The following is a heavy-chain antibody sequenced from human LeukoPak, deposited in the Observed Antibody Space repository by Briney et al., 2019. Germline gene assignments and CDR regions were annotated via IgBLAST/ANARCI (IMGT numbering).Heavy chain of an antibody. CDR3: ARVGAGTVFDY. CDR2: IYYSGST. CDR1: GGSISSGGYY. D-gene: IGHD6-13*01. V-gene: IGHV4-31*03. J-gene: IGHJ4*02. Sequence: ASQTLSLTCTVSGGSISSGGYYWSWILQHPGKGLEWIGYIYYSGSTYYNPSLKSRVTISVDTSKNQFSLKLSSVTAADTAVYYCARVGAGTVFDYWGQGTLVTVSS.